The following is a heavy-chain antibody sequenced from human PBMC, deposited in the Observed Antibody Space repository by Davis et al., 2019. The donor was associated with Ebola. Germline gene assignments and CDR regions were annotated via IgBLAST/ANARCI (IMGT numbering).Heavy chain of an antibody. CDR2: ISGTGSST. Sequence: GGSLRLSCAASGFTFSSYAMSWVRQAPGKGLQWVSAISGTGSSTYYADSVKGRFTISRDNSKNKLYLQINSLRVEDTAVYYCAKDFDSTSSAPFDYWGQGTLVTVSS. V-gene: IGHV3-23*01. J-gene: IGHJ4*02. CDR1: GFTFSSYA. D-gene: IGHD6-6*01. CDR3: AKDFDSTSSAPFDY.